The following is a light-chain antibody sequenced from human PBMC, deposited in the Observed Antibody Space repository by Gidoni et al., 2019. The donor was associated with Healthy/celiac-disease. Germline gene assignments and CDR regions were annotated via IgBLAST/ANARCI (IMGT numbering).Light chain of an antibody. CDR2: DAS. V-gene: IGKV3-11*01. J-gene: IGKJ4*01. CDR1: QSVSSY. CDR3: QQRSNWPAT. Sequence: DIVLTQSPATLSLSPGERATLSCRASQSVSSYLTWYHQKPGQAPKLLIYDASNRATGIPARFSGSGSGTDFTLTISSLEPEDFAVYYCQQRSNWPATFGGGTKVEIK.